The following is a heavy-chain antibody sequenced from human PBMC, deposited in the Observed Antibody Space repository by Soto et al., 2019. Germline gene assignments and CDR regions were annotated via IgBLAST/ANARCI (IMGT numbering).Heavy chain of an antibody. CDR3: ARDLGGWPDY. D-gene: IGHD6-19*01. J-gene: IGHJ4*02. V-gene: IGHV1-3*01. CDR1: GYTFTSYA. CDR2: INAGNGNT. Sequence: QVQLVQSGAEVKKPGASLKVSCKTSGYTFTSYAMHWVRQAPGQRLEWMGWINAGNGNTKYSQKFQGRVTITIDTSASTAYMELSSLRSEDTAIYYCARDLGGWPDYWGQGTLVTVSS.